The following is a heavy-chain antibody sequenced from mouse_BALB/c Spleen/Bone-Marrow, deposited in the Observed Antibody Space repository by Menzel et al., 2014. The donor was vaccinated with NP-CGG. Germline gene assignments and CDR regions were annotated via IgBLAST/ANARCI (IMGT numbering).Heavy chain of an antibody. D-gene: IGHD1-1*01. CDR1: GFNIKGTY. Sequence: EVKLVESGAELVKPGTSVKLSCTASGFNIKGTYMHWVKQRPEQGLEWIGRIDPANGNTKYDPKFQGKATITADTSSNTAYLQLKNRTTKDTAIYYCYRAQLQRRRGLDYWGQGTTLTVSS. V-gene: IGHV14-3*02. J-gene: IGHJ2*01. CDR2: IDPANGNT. CDR3: YRAQLQRRRGLDY.